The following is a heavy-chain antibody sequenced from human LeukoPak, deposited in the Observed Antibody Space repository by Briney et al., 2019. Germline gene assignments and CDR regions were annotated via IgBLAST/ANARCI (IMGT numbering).Heavy chain of an antibody. Sequence: ASVKVSCKASGYTFTSYYMHWVRQAPGQGLEWMGIINPSGGSTSYAQKFQGRVTMTRDMSTSTVYMELSSLRSEDTAVYYCGGQQLVGVIYYYYYMDVWGKGTTVTVSS. V-gene: IGHV1-46*01. CDR3: GGQQLVGVIYYYYYMDV. D-gene: IGHD6-6*01. CDR1: GYTFTSYY. J-gene: IGHJ6*03. CDR2: INPSGGST.